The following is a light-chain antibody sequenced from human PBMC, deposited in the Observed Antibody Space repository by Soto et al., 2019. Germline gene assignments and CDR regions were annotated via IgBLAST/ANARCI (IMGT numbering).Light chain of an antibody. CDR2: DAS. V-gene: IGKV1D-13*01. J-gene: IGKJ3*01. CDR3: LQFNNYPFT. CDR1: QGISSA. Sequence: AIQLTQSPSSLSASVGDRVTITCRASQGISSALAWYQQKPGKAPKLLIYDASNLESGLPSRFSGSGSGTDFTLTISSLQPEDFATYYCLQFNNYPFTFGPGTKVDIK.